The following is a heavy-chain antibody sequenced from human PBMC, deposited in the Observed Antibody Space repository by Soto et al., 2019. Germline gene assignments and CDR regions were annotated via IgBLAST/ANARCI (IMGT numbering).Heavy chain of an antibody. Sequence: QVQLQESGPGLVKPSQTVSLTCSVSGGSIISGGSYWNWILQRPGKGLEWIGYIYDSENTYNNPSLKGRVFLSIDTSKNQFSLKLTSVTAADTAVYYCARHGHTGYYGFDVWSQGTTVTDS. CDR2: IYDSENT. CDR1: GGSIISGGSY. V-gene: IGHV4-31*03. D-gene: IGHD2-2*02. CDR3: ARHGHTGYYGFDV. J-gene: IGHJ6*02.